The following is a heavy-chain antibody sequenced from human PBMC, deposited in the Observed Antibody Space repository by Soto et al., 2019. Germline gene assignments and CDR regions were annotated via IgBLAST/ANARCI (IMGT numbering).Heavy chain of an antibody. CDR3: ASFCGDCSVGSCYAPDVLAFDI. J-gene: IGHJ3*02. CDR2: FYYSGST. D-gene: IGHD2-15*01. CDR1: GGSISSYY. Sequence: SETLSLTCTVSGGSISSYYWSWIRQPPGKGLEWIGYFYYSGSTNYNPSLKSRVTISADTSKNQFSLKLRSVTAADTAVYYFASFCGDCSVGSCYAPDVLAFDIWGQGTMVTVSS. V-gene: IGHV4-59*01.